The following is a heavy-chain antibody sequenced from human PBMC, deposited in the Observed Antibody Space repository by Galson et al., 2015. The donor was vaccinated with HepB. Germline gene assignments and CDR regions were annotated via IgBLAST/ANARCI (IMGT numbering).Heavy chain of an antibody. CDR3: ARQSTRWGYSYGFGY. Sequence: SVKVSCKASGYTFTSYAMHWVRKAPGQRLEWMGWINAGNGNTKYSQKFQGRVTITRDTSASTAYMELSSLRSEDTAVYYCARQSTRWGYSYGFGYWGQGTLVAVSS. CDR1: GYTFTSYA. V-gene: IGHV1-3*01. CDR2: INAGNGNT. J-gene: IGHJ4*02. D-gene: IGHD5-18*01.